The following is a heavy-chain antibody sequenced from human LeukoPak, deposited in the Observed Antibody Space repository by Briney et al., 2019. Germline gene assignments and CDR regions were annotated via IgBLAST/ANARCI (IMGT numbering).Heavy chain of an antibody. J-gene: IGHJ4*02. CDR1: GFTFSSYW. V-gene: IGHV4-34*08. Sequence: GSLRLSCAASGFTFSSYWMSWVRQPPGKGLEWIGEINHSGSTNYNPSLKSRLTISVDTSKKQFSLRLSSVTAADTAVYYCALFPFDSWGQGTLVTVSS. CDR2: INHSGST. CDR3: ALFPFDS. D-gene: IGHD3-10*01.